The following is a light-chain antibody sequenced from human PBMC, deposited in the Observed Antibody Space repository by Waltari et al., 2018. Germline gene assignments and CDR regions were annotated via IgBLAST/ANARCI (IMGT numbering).Light chain of an antibody. V-gene: IGLV1-44*01. CDR3: AAWDDSLNGL. CDR1: SSTIGSNT. CDR2: SNN. Sequence: QSVLTPPPSASGTRGQRVTISWSGSSSTIGSNTVNWYQQLPGTAPKLLIYSNNQRPSGVPDRFSGSKSGTSASLAISGLQSEDEADYYCAAWDDSLNGLFGGGTKLTVL. J-gene: IGLJ2*01.